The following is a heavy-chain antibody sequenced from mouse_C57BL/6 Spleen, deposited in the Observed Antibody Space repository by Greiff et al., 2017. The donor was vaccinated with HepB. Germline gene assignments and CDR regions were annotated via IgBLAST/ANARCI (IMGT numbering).Heavy chain of an antibody. CDR2: ISSGGDYI. D-gene: IGHD2-10*01. CDR3: TRGPKFSYYGNFWFAY. Sequence: EVKLVESGEGLVKPGGSLKLSCAASGFTFSSYAMSWVRQTPEKRLEWVAYISSGGDYIYYADTVKGRFTISRDNARNTLYLQMSSLKSEDTAMYYCTRGPKFSYYGNFWFAYWGQGTLVTVSA. CDR1: GFTFSSYA. V-gene: IGHV5-9-1*02. J-gene: IGHJ3*01.